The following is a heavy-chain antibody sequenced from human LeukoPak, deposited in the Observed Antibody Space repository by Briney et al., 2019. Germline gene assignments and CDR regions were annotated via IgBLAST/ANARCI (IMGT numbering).Heavy chain of an antibody. CDR2: TSSDLNVK. CDR1: GFTFRNYV. V-gene: IGHV3-30-3*01. CDR3: AREGYYGSGSPPSLYFDY. Sequence: GGSLRLSCAASGFTFRNYVIHWVRQAPGKGLEWVAVTSSDLNVKLYADSVKGRFTISRDSSRSTLYLQMNSLRPEDTAIYYCAREGYYGSGSPPSLYFDYWGQGTLVTVSS. J-gene: IGHJ4*02. D-gene: IGHD3-10*01.